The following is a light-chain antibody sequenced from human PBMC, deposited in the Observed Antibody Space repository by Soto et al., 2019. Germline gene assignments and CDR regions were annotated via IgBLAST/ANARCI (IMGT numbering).Light chain of an antibody. CDR2: GAS. V-gene: IGKV3-20*01. CDR1: QTISSNN. Sequence: DIVMTQSPGTLSLSPGERATLSCRASQTISSNNLAWYQQKPGQSPRLLIYGASSRATGIPDRFTGSGSGTDFTLTISRLEPEDFAVYYCQFYGDPSKTFGQGTKVDIK. CDR3: QFYGDPSKT. J-gene: IGKJ1*01.